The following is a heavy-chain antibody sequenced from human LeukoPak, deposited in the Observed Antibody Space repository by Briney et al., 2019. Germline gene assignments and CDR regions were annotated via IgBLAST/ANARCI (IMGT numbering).Heavy chain of an antibody. Sequence: PGGSLRLSCAASGFTVSSNYLSWVRQAPGKGLEWVSVIYSGGSTYYADSVQGRFTISRDNSKNTLYLQMNSLKAEDTAVYYCARETANYAYFDYWGQGTLVTVSS. V-gene: IGHV3-53*01. CDR1: GFTVSSNY. CDR2: IYSGGST. D-gene: IGHD1-7*01. CDR3: ARETANYAYFDY. J-gene: IGHJ4*02.